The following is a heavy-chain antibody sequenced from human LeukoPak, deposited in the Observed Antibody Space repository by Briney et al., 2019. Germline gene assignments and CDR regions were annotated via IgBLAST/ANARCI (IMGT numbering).Heavy chain of an antibody. D-gene: IGHD6-13*01. CDR2: IYYSGTT. J-gene: IGHJ4*02. CDR3: ARGVYIAAAQYGY. V-gene: IGHV4-59*01. CDR1: GGSISSYY. Sequence: SETLSLTCTVSGGSISSYYWNWIRQPPGKGLEWMGYIYYSGTTNYNPSLKSRVTISVDTSKTQLSLKLSSVTAADTAVYYCARGVYIAAAQYGYWGQGTLVTVSS.